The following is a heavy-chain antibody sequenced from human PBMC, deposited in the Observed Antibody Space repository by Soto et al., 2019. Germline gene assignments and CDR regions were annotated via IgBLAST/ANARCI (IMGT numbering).Heavy chain of an antibody. CDR3: ARHRYSYGVYYFDY. CDR1: GGSISNYY. D-gene: IGHD5-18*01. J-gene: IGHJ4*02. V-gene: IGHV4-59*08. Sequence: SETLSLTSTAYGGSISNYYWSWIRQPPGKGLEWMGYIYYSGSTNYNPSLKSRVTITLSSVTAADTAVFYCARHRYSYGVYYFDYWGQGTLVTVS. CDR2: IYYSGST.